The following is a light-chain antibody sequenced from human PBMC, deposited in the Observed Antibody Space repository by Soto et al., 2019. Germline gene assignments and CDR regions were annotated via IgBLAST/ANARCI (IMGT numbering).Light chain of an antibody. J-gene: IGLJ1*01. V-gene: IGLV2-14*01. Sequence: QSVLTQPASVSGSPGQSITISCTGTSSDVGGYNYVSWYQQHPGKAPKLLIYDVTNRPSGASNRFSGSKSGNTASLTISGLQAEDEADYYCSSYTGSTTLYYVFGTGTKLTVL. CDR1: SSDVGGYNY. CDR2: DVT. CDR3: SSYTGSTTLYYV.